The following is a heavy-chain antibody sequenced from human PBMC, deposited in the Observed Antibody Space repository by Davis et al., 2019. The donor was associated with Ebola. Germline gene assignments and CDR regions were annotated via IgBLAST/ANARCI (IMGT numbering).Heavy chain of an antibody. V-gene: IGHV5-10-1*01. CDR1: GYSFTSYW. CDR3: ARHPGSTWGGVNWFDP. D-gene: IGHD2-2*01. J-gene: IGHJ5*02. Sequence: GESLKISCQGSGYSFTSYWISWVRQMPGKGLEWMGRIDPSDSYTNYSPSFQGHVTISADKSISTAYLQWNSLKASDTAMDYCARHPGSTWGGVNWFDPWGQGTLVTVSS. CDR2: IDPSDSYT.